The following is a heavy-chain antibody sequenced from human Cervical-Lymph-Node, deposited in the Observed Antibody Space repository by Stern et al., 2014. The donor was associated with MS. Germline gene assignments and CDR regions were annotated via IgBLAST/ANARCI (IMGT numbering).Heavy chain of an antibody. Sequence: VKLVQSGAEVKKLGDSLKISCKASGYSFISDWTGWVRQVPGKGLEWMGNIYPGDSDTRYSPSFQGLVTISADKSITTAYLQWNSLKASDTALYYCVRGGSGQLVGPFQHWGQGTLLSVTS. CDR1: GYSFISDW. CDR2: IYPGDSDT. V-gene: IGHV5-51*03. CDR3: VRGGSGQLVGPFQH. D-gene: IGHD6-6*01. J-gene: IGHJ1*01.